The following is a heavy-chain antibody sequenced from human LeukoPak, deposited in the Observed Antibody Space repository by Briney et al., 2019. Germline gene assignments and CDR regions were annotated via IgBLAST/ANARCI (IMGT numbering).Heavy chain of an antibody. V-gene: IGHV3-23*01. CDR2: ISGVGGST. CDR1: GFTFSSYA. Sequence: GGSLRPSCAASGFTFSSYAMGWVRRAPGKGLEWVSAISGVGGSTYYADSVKGRFTISRDNSKNTLYLQMNSLRAEDTAVYYCAKDSDYYDSSGYWSWDYFDYWGQGTLVTVSS. J-gene: IGHJ4*02. CDR3: AKDSDYYDSSGYWSWDYFDY. D-gene: IGHD3-22*01.